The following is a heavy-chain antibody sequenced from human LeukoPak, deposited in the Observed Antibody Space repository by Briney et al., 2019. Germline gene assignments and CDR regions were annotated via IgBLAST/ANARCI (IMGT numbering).Heavy chain of an antibody. V-gene: IGHV3-11*01. J-gene: IGHJ4*02. CDR3: ASSPSAGPLDF. CDR1: GFTIRDSY. Sequence: GGSLRLSCAASGFTIRDSYMTWIRQAPGKGLEWVSYISESGTNIHYADSARGRFTISRDTASNSVYLEMNSLRVDDTAVYYCASSPSAGPLDFWGQGTLVTVFS. D-gene: IGHD3-10*01. CDR2: ISESGTNI.